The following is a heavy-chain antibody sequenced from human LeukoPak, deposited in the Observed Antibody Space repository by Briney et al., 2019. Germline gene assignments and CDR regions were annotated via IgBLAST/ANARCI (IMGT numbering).Heavy chain of an antibody. Sequence: RASLKLSCKASGGTFSSYAISWVRQAPGQGLEWMAGIIPIFGTANYAQKLQGRFTITTDESTSTAYMELSSLRAEDTAVYYCARHSGYDLGYFDYWGQGTLVTVSS. CDR1: GGTFSSYA. J-gene: IGHJ4*02. V-gene: IGHV1-69*05. CDR3: ARHSGYDLGYFDY. D-gene: IGHD5-12*01. CDR2: IIPIFGTA.